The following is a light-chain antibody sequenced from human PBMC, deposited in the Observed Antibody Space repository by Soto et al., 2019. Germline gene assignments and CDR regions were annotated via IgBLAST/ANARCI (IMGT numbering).Light chain of an antibody. J-gene: IGKJ1*01. CDR3: QQYGSYSRT. Sequence: DIQMTQSPSTLSGSVGDRVTITCRASQTISSWLAWYQQKPGKAPKLLIYKASTLKSGVPSRFSGSGSGTEFTLTISSLQPDDFATYYCQQYGSYSRTFGQGTKVDI. CDR2: KAS. CDR1: QTISSW. V-gene: IGKV1-5*03.